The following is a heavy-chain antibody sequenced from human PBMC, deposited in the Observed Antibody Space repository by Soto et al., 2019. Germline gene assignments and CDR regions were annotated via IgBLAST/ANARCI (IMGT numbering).Heavy chain of an antibody. CDR2: VYNSGST. CDR1: GGSISSNY. CDR3: ARYRREAVAGYTLDN. J-gene: IGHJ4*02. D-gene: IGHD6-13*01. V-gene: IGHV4-59*01. Sequence: SETLSLTCTVSGGSISSNYWTWIRQPPGKGLEWIGYVYNSGSTNYNPSLKSRVTISEDTSKSQFSLKVNSMAAADTAVYYCARYRREAVAGYTLDNWGQGILVTVSS.